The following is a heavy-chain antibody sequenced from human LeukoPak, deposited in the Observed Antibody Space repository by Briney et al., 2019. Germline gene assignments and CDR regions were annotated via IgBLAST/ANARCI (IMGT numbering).Heavy chain of an antibody. Sequence: SETLSLTCSVSGGSINSYWWSWIRQPAGKGLEFIGRIYTTGMTNYNPSLKSRVSMPVDTSKNQFSLELRSVTAADTAVYFCARAGYTISSYRFDYWGQGALVTVSS. CDR2: IYTTGMT. J-gene: IGHJ4*02. D-gene: IGHD3-16*02. CDR1: GGSINSYW. V-gene: IGHV4-4*07. CDR3: ARAGYTISSYRFDY.